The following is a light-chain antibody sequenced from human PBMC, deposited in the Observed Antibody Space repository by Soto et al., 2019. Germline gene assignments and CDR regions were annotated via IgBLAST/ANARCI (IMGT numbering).Light chain of an antibody. CDR3: AAWDGSLSEV. CDR2: KDN. Sequence: QSVLTQSPSASGTPGQRVTISCSGSSSNIGSNYVYWYQQLPGTAPKLLIYKDNQRPSGVPDRFSGSKSGTSASLAISGLRSEDEADYYCAAWDGSLSEVFGTGTKVTVL. CDR1: SSNIGSNY. J-gene: IGLJ1*01. V-gene: IGLV1-47*01.